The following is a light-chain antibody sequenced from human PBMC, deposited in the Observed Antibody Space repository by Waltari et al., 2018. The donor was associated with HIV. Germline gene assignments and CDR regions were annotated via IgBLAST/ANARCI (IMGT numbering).Light chain of an antibody. Sequence: DIQMTQSPSSLSASVGDRVTITCRASQSISSYLNWYQQKPGKAPKLLIYAASSLQSGVPSRFSGSGSGTDFTLTISRLQPEDFATYHCQQSYSSPQTFGQGTKVEIK. CDR3: QQSYSSPQT. CDR2: AAS. J-gene: IGKJ1*01. CDR1: QSISSY. V-gene: IGKV1-39*01.